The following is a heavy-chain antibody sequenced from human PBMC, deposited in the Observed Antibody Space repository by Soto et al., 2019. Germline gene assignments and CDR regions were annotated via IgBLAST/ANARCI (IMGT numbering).Heavy chain of an antibody. CDR3: ARGGYCSSTSCSDYYYYGMDV. CDR2: IGTAGDT. Sequence: GGSLRLSCAASGLTFSSYDMHWVRQATGKGLEWVSAIGTAGDTYYPGSVKGRFTISRENAKNSLYLQMNSLRAGDTAVYYCARGGYCSSTSCSDYYYYGMDVWGQGTTVTAP. D-gene: IGHD2-2*01. J-gene: IGHJ6*02. CDR1: GLTFSSYD. V-gene: IGHV3-13*01.